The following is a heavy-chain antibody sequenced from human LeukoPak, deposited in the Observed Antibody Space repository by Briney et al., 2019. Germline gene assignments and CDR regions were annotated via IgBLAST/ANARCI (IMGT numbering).Heavy chain of an antibody. V-gene: IGHV1-3*01. CDR1: GYIFTSYA. CDR2: INGGNGNT. J-gene: IGHJ4*02. Sequence: ASVKVSCKASGYIFTSYAMHWVRQAPGQRLEWMGWINGGNGNTKYSQKFQDRVGITRDTSASTAYMELSSLRSEDTAVYYCARDGRLRIQLWNFDYWGQGTLVTVSS. CDR3: ARDGRLRIQLWNFDY. D-gene: IGHD5-18*01.